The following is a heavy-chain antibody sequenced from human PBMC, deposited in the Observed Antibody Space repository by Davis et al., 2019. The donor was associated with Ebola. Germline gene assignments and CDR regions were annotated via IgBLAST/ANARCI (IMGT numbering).Heavy chain of an antibody. CDR1: GVSINTHY. CDR2: IYYTGST. J-gene: IGHJ4*02. V-gene: IGHV4-59*11. Sequence: PGGSLRLSCTVSGVSINTHYWSWIRQPPGKGLEWIGSIYYTGSTNYNPPLKSRVTISVDTSNNQFSLKLYSVTAADTALYYCAERGGSVWGQGTLVTVSS. D-gene: IGHD3-16*01. CDR3: AERGGSV.